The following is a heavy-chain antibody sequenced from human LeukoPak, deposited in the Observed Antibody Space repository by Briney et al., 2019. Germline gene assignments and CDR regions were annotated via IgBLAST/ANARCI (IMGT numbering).Heavy chain of an antibody. V-gene: IGHV3-11*01. CDR1: GFTFSDYY. J-gene: IGHJ4*02. CDR3: ASVAGSSWSQKNLDY. Sequence: GGSLRLSCAASGFTFSDYYMSWIRQAPGKGLEWVSYISSSGSTIYYADSVKGRFTISRDNAKNSLYLQMNSLRAEDTAVYYCASVAGSSWSQKNLDYWGQGTLVTVSS. CDR2: ISSSGSTI. D-gene: IGHD6-13*01.